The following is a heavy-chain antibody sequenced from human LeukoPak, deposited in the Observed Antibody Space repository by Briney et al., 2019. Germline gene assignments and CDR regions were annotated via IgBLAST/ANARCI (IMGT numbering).Heavy chain of an antibody. J-gene: IGHJ3*02. CDR3: ARDLPGCGGDCYSDSFGAFDI. V-gene: IGHV6-1*01. Sequence: SQTLSLTCAISGDSVASNIAAWNWIRQSPSRGLEWLGRTYYRSKWYNDYAVFVKSRISFNPDTSKNQFSLQLNSVTPEDTAVYYCARDLPGCGGDCYSDSFGAFDIWGQGTMVTVSS. CDR1: GDSVASNIAA. D-gene: IGHD2-21*02. CDR2: TYYRSKWYN.